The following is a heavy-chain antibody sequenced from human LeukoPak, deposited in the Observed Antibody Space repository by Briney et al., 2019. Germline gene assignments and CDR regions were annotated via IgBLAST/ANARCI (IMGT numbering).Heavy chain of an antibody. CDR3: VRGTAYKSGWEHGMDV. CDR2: ISVSGVTT. J-gene: IGHJ6*02. Sequence: PGGFLRLSCAASGFAFSSYAMNWVRQAPGKGLEWVSGISVSGVTTHYADSAKGRFTISRDNSKNTLYLQMNSLRAEDTALYYCVRGTAYKSGWEHGMDVWGQGTTVTVSS. V-gene: IGHV3-23*01. D-gene: IGHD6-19*01. CDR1: GFAFSSYA.